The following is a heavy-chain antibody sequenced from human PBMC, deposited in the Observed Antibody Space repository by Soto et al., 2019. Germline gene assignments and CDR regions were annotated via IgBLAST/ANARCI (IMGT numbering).Heavy chain of an antibody. CDR3: ARRGVAAILWSWFDP. V-gene: IGHV5-51*01. Sequence: PGESLKISCKGSGYSFTSYWIGWVRQMPGKGLEWMGIIYPGDSDTRHSPSFQGQVTISADKSISTAYLQWSSLNASDTAMYYCARRGVAAILWSWFDPWGQGTLVTVSS. J-gene: IGHJ5*02. D-gene: IGHD2-15*01. CDR2: IYPGDSDT. CDR1: GYSFTSYW.